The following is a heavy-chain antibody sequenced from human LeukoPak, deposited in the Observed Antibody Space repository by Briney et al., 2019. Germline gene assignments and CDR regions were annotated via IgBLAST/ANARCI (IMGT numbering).Heavy chain of an antibody. CDR1: GFTFSNYA. V-gene: IGHV3-23*01. CDR2: ISGSSGLT. D-gene: IGHD1-7*01. J-gene: IGHJ4*02. CDR3: ATARNFRFEY. Sequence: GGSLRLSCAASGFTFSNYAMSWVRQAPGKGLEWVSAISGSSGLTYYADSVKGRFTVSRDYAKNTLFLQMNNLRTEDTALYFCATARNFRFEYWGQGSLVIVSA.